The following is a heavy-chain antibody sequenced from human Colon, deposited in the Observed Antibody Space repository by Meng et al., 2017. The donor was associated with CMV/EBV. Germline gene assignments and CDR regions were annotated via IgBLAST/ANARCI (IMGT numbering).Heavy chain of an antibody. J-gene: IGHJ4*02. CDR3: ARSLYNWNEQDDY. CDR2: ISSSGSIK. D-gene: IGHD1-1*01. V-gene: IGHV3-48*03. Sequence: GGSLGLSCAASGFTFSSYEMNWVRQAPGKGLEWVSFISSSGSIKYYADSVKGRFTISRDNAKNSLYLQMNSLRAEDTAVYYCARSLYNWNEQDDYWGQGTLVTVSS. CDR1: GFTFSSYE.